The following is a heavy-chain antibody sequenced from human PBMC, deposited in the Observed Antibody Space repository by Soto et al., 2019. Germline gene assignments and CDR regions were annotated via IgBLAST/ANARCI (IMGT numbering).Heavy chain of an antibody. CDR1: GFTFSSYS. J-gene: IGHJ4*02. Sequence: GGSLRLSCAASGFTFSSYSMNWVRQAPGKGLEWVSYISSSSSTIYYADSVKGRFTISRDNAKNSLYLQMNSLRDEDTAVYYCARVPVHCSGGSCYSFSLYYFDYWGQGTLVTVSS. V-gene: IGHV3-48*02. CDR2: ISSSSSTI. D-gene: IGHD2-15*01. CDR3: ARVPVHCSGGSCYSFSLYYFDY.